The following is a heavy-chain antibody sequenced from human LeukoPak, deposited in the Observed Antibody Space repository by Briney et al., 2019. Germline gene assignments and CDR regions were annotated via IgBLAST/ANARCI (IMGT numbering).Heavy chain of an antibody. CDR1: GGTFISYA. CDR3: ARDGGTAGYSSGSDY. CDR2: IIPIFGTA. J-gene: IGHJ4*02. V-gene: IGHV1-69*05. D-gene: IGHD6-19*01. Sequence: VASVKVSCKASGGTFISYAISWVRQAPGQGLEWMGGIIPIFGTANYAQKFQGRVTVTTDTSTSTAYMEVRSLTSDDTAVYYCARDGGTAGYSSGSDYWGQGTLVTVSS.